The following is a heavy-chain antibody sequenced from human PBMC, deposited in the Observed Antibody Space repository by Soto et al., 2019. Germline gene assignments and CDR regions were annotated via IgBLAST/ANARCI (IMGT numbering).Heavy chain of an antibody. CDR2: IYHSGST. Sequence: SETLSLTCTVSGGSISSGGYSWSWIRQPPGKGLEWIGYIYHSGSTYYNPSLKSRVTISVDTSKNQFSLKLSSVTAADTAVYYCARVWGGAFDIWGQGTMVTVSS. CDR1: GGSISSGGYS. V-gene: IGHV4-30-2*01. CDR3: ARVWGGAFDI. J-gene: IGHJ3*02. D-gene: IGHD3-10*01.